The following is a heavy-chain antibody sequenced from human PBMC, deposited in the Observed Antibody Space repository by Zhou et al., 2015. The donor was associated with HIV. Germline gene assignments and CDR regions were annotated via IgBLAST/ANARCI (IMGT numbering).Heavy chain of an antibody. CDR1: GGTFSSYA. V-gene: IGHV1-69*06. CDR3: ARVIGHWTSASDY. CDR2: INPYYGTT. J-gene: IGHJ4*02. D-gene: IGHD1-1*01. Sequence: QVQLVQSGAEVKKPGSSVKVSCKASGGTFSSYAISWVRQAPGQGLEWMGVINPYYGTTSYAQKFRDRVIMSRDTSTNTFYLELTSLKSDDTAVFYCARVIGHWTSASDYWGQGTLVIVSS.